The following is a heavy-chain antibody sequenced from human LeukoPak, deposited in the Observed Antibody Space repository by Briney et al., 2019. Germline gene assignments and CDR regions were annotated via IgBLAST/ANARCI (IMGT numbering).Heavy chain of an antibody. V-gene: IGHV1-69*04. CDR2: IIPILGIA. CDR3: ARVRAGIGSTSCCSYWYFDL. J-gene: IGHJ2*01. CDR1: GGTFSSYA. D-gene: IGHD2-2*01. Sequence: SVKVSCKASGGTFSSYAISSVRQAPGQGLEWMGRIIPILGIANYAQKFQGRVTITADKSTSTAYMELSSLRSEDTAVYYCARVRAGIGSTSCCSYWYFDLWGRGTLVTVSS.